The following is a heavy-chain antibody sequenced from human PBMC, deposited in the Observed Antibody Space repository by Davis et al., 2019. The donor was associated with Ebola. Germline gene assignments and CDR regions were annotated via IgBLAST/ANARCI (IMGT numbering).Heavy chain of an antibody. V-gene: IGHV4-39*07. CDR1: GGSVSSGSYY. J-gene: IGHJ5*02. Sequence: PSETLSLTCTVSGGSVSSGSYYWSWIRQPPGKGLEWIGEINHSGSTNYNPSLKSRVTISVDTSKNQFSLKLSSVTAADTAVYYCARNYGDYLNWFDPWGQGTLVTVSS. CDR2: INHSGST. CDR3: ARNYGDYLNWFDP. D-gene: IGHD4-17*01.